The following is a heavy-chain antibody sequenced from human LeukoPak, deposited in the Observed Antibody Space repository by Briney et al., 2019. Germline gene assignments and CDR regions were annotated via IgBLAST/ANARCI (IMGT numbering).Heavy chain of an antibody. CDR1: GGSISSSSYY. J-gene: IGHJ5*02. CDR2: IYYSGST. Sequence: SETLSLTCTVSGGSISSSSYYWGWIRQPPGKGLEWIGSIYYSGSTYYTPSLKSRVTISVDTSKNQFSLKLSSVTAADTAVYYCASHPYSGRTNWFDPWGQGTLVTVSS. CDR3: ASHPYSGRTNWFDP. V-gene: IGHV4-39*01. D-gene: IGHD1-26*01.